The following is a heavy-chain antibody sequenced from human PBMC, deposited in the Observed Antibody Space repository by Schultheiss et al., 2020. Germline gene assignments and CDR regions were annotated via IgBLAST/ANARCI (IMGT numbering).Heavy chain of an antibody. CDR3: ARGPGRVYYYGMDV. D-gene: IGHD3-10*01. J-gene: IGHJ6*02. CDR1: GFTFSSYA. V-gene: IGHV3-30-3*01. CDR2: ISYDGSNK. Sequence: GGSLRLSCAASGFTFSSYAMHWVRQAPGKGLEWLAVISYDGSNKYYADSVKGRFTISRDNSKNTLYLQKNSLNPDDTAVYYCARGPGRVYYYGMDVWGQGTTVTVSS.